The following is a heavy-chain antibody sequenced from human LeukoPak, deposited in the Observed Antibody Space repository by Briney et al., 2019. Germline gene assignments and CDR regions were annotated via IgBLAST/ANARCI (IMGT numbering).Heavy chain of an antibody. CDR1: GFTFSSYS. Sequence: GGSLRLSCAASGFTFSSYSMNWVRQAPGKGLEWVSSISSSSSYIYYADSVKGRLTISRDNAKNSLCLQMNSLRAEDTAVYYCARDRSGSYFYWGQGTLVIVSS. D-gene: IGHD1-26*01. J-gene: IGHJ4*02. CDR3: ARDRSGSYFY. V-gene: IGHV3-21*01. CDR2: ISSSSSYI.